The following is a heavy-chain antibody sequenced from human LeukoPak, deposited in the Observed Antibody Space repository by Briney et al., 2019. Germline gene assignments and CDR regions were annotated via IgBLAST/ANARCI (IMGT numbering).Heavy chain of an antibody. J-gene: IGHJ4*02. CDR3: ARHEPWLEPYYFDY. V-gene: IGHV4-59*08. D-gene: IGHD6-19*01. CDR2: IYYSGST. Sequence: SATLSLTCSVSGGSIGAYYWSWIRQPPGKGLEWIGYIYYSGSTNYNPSLKSRVTISVDTSKNQFSLKLSSVTAADTAVYYCARHEPWLEPYYFDYWGQGTLVTVSS. CDR1: GGSIGAYY.